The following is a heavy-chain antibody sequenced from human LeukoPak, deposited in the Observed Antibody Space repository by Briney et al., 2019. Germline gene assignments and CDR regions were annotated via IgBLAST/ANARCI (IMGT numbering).Heavy chain of an antibody. CDR3: AKESPSFDY. V-gene: IGHV3-23*01. Sequence: QPGGSLRLSCAASGFTFSNYAMTWVRQAPGKGLEWVSGISDSGGSTYYADSAKGRFTISGDNSKNTLYLQMNSLRAEDTAVYYCAKESPSFDYWGQGNLVTVSS. J-gene: IGHJ4*02. CDR1: GFTFSNYA. CDR2: ISDSGGST.